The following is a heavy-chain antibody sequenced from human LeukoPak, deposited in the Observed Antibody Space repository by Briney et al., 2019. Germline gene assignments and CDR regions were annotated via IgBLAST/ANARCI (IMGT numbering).Heavy chain of an antibody. V-gene: IGHV3-30*03. CDR2: ISYDGSNK. Sequence: GGPLRLSCAASGFTFSSYGMHWVRQAPGKGLEWVAVISYDGSNKYYADSVKGRFTISRDNSKNTLYLQMNSLRAEDTAVYYCASHCSSTSCYSVDAFDIWGQGTMVTVSA. CDR3: ASHCSSTSCYSVDAFDI. J-gene: IGHJ3*02. D-gene: IGHD2-2*01. CDR1: GFTFSSYG.